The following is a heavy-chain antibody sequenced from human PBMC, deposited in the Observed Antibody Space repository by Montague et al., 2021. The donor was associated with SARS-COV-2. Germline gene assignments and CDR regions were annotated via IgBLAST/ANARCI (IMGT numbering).Heavy chain of an antibody. D-gene: IGHD2-21*01. CDR3: ARVGLVGDSTSLFDK. V-gene: IGHV4-4*07. J-gene: IGHJ4*02. CDR2: IYTSGSS. CDR1: GGSISKYY. Sequence: SETLSLTCSVSGGSISKYYWAWIRQPAGKGPEWIGRIYTSGSSNYNPSLTGRAAMSIDSSKNEFSLRLTSVTAADTAVYYCARVGLVGDSTSLFDKWGLGALVTVSS.